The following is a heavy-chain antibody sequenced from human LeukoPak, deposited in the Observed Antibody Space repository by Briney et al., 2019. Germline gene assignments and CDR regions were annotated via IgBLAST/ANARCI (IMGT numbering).Heavy chain of an antibody. CDR1: GFSLSDYY. J-gene: IGHJ4*02. Sequence: GGSLRLSCAVSGFSLSDYYMNWVRQAPGKGLEWISYVTNTGRSTNYADSVKGRFTISRASAKNSVSLQLSSLTAEDTAVYYCARGRRGSYYTFQVWGQGTLVSVSS. D-gene: IGHD3-16*01. V-gene: IGHV3-11*01. CDR2: VTNTGRST. CDR3: ARGRRGSYYTFQV.